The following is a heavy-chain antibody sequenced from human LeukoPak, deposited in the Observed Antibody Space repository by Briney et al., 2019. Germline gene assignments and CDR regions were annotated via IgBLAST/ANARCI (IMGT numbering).Heavy chain of an antibody. Sequence: GGSLRLSCAASGFTFSSYGMSWVRQAPGKGLEWVSAISGSGGSTYYADSVKGRFAISRDNSKYTLYLQMNSLRAEDTAVYYCAKDKLCYLYYGRQGTLVTVSS. D-gene: IGHD1-1*01. CDR2: ISGSGGST. CDR1: GFTFSSYG. CDR3: AKDKLCYLYY. V-gene: IGHV3-23*01. J-gene: IGHJ4*02.